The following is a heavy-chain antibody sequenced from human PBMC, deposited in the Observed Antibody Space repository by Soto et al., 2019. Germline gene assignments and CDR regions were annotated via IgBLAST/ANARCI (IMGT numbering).Heavy chain of an antibody. CDR1: GFTVRANY. CDR3: PGCGY. V-gene: IGHV3-53*01. CDR2: IYSGDTT. Sequence: EVQLVESGGGLIQPGGSLRLSCAVSGFTVRANYMSWVRQAPGKGLEWVSVIYSGDTTYYADSVKGRFIISRDISKNTLYLQMHILRAEATAVYYCPGCGYWGQGPLVTVSS. D-gene: IGHD6-19*01. J-gene: IGHJ4*02.